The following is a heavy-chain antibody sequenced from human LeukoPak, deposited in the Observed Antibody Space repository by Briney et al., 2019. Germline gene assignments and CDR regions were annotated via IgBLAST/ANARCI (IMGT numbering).Heavy chain of an antibody. D-gene: IGHD3-10*01. CDR3: ARVWAYYYGANWFDP. V-gene: IGHV4-38-2*02. J-gene: IGHJ5*02. Sequence: SETLSLTCTVSGYSISSAYYWGWIRQSPGKGLEWIGSFHYSGSTSYNPSLKSRVTISIDTSKNQFSLKLSSVTAADTAVYYCARVWAYYYGANWFDPWGQGTLVTVSS. CDR1: GYSISSAYY. CDR2: FHYSGST.